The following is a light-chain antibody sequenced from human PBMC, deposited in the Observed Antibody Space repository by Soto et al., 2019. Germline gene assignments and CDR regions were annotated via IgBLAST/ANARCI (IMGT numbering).Light chain of an antibody. Sequence: QSVLTQPPSVSGAPGQRVTISFTGSSSNIGAHYDVHWYQQFPGTAPQLLIYGNTNRPSRVPDRFSGSKSGTSASLAITGLQTEDEADYYCQSYDNSLSGYVFGTGTKLTVL. CDR1: SSNIGAHYD. CDR2: GNT. V-gene: IGLV1-40*01. J-gene: IGLJ1*01. CDR3: QSYDNSLSGYV.